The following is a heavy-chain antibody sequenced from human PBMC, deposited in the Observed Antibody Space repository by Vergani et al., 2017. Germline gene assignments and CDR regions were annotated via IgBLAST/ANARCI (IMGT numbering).Heavy chain of an antibody. J-gene: IGHJ4*02. V-gene: IGHV3-15*01. CDR1: GFTFRIYG. CDR2: IKSLDDGGTT. CDR3: VAGDYDDFWVSYTPFHY. D-gene: IGHD3-16*01. Sequence: VQLVESGGGVVQPGGSLRLSCIASGFTFRIYGMHWVRQAPGKGLEWVGRIKSLDDGGTTEFAAGVKGRFTISRDDSKSMVFLQMRSLKADDTALYFCVAGDYDDFWVSYTPFHYWGQGALVTVSS.